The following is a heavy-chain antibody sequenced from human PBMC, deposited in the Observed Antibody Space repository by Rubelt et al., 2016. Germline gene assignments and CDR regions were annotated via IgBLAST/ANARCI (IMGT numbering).Heavy chain of an antibody. CDR2: ITRDGSTT. CDR1: GFTFTDYY. Sequence: QVQLVESGGGVVQPGRSLRLSCAASGFTFTDYYMSWIRQAPGKGLEWVAYITRDGSTTNYADSVKGRFTISRDNSKNTLYLEMNSLTAEDTAVYYCAREGLYGPAGFCDSWGQGTLVSVSS. D-gene: IGHD2/OR15-2a*01. J-gene: IGHJ4*02. CDR3: AREGLYGPAGFCDS. V-gene: IGHV3-11*04.